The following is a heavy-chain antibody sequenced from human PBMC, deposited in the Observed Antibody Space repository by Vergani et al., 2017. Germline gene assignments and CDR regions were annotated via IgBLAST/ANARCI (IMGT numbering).Heavy chain of an antibody. D-gene: IGHD6-13*01. J-gene: IGHJ6*02. V-gene: IGHV1-69*12. Sequence: QVQLVQSGAEVKKPGSSVKVSCKASGGTFSSYAISWVRQAPGQGLEWMGGIIPIFGTANYAQKFQGRVTITADEATSTAYMELSSLRSEDTAVYYCARFPLDIAAAGDYYYGMDVWGQGTTVTVSS. CDR1: GGTFSSYA. CDR3: ARFPLDIAAAGDYYYGMDV. CDR2: IIPIFGTA.